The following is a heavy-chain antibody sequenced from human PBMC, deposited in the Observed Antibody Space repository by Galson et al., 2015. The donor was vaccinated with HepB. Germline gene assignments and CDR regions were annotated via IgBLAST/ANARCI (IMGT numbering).Heavy chain of an antibody. CDR1: AFTFSTSG. CDR2: ISSGSNTI. V-gene: IGHV3-48*02. CDR3: ARDWGGRFDS. J-gene: IGHJ4*02. Sequence: SLRLSCAASAFTFSTSGMNWVHQAPGKGLEWVSYISSGSNTIYYADSVRGRFTISRDNAKYSLYLQMNSLRDEDTAMYYCARDWGGRFDSWGQGTLVTVSS. D-gene: IGHD7-27*01.